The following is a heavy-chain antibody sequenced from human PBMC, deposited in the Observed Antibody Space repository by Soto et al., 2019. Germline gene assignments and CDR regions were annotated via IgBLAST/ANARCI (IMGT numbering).Heavy chain of an antibody. CDR1: GFTFSSYW. CDR2: VNGDGSRT. J-gene: IGHJ4*02. V-gene: IGHV3-74*01. CDR3: ARGGYGDDHFDY. D-gene: IGHD4-17*01. Sequence: EVQLVESGGGLVQPGGSLRLSCAASGFTFSSYWMHWVRQHPGKGLVWVSRVNGDGSRTSYADSVKGRFTISRDNAKNTLYLQMNSLRADDTAVYYCARGGYGDDHFDYWGQGALVNVSS.